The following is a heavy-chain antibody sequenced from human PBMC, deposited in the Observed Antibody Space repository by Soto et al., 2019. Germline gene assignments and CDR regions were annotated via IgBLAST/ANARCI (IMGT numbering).Heavy chain of an antibody. J-gene: IGHJ4*02. CDR3: ARFGGRSFKEGYFDY. CDR1: GCGFTGYW. V-gene: IGHV5-51*01. D-gene: IGHD3-16*01. CDR2: VWPPDSDA. Sequence: PGESLKISCQGSGCGFTGYWIVWVRQLPGQDLEWMRIVWPPDSDARYSPSFQGQVTISADKSISTAYLQWSSLKASDTAMYYCARFGGRSFKEGYFDYWGQGTLVTVS.